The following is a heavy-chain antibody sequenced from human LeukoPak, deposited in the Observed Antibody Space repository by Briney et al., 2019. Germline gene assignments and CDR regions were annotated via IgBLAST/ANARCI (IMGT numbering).Heavy chain of an antibody. V-gene: IGHV4-4*02. CDR2: IYHSGST. Sequence: PSETLSLTCAVSGGSISSSNWWSWVRQPPGQGLEWIGEIYHSGSTNYNPSLKSRVTISVDKSKNQFSLKLSSVTAADTAVYYCARDRCSSTSCYVGVGWFDPWGQGTLVTVSS. D-gene: IGHD2-2*01. CDR3: ARDRCSSTSCYVGVGWFDP. J-gene: IGHJ5*02. CDR1: GGSISSSNW.